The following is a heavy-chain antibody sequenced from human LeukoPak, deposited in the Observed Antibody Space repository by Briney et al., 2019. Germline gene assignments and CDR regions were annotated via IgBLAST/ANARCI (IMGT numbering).Heavy chain of an antibody. CDR2: ISYDGSNK. CDR1: GFTFSSYA. Sequence: PGGSLRLSCAASGFTFSSYAMHWVRQAPGKGLEWVTVISYDGSNKYYADSVKGRFTISRDNSKNTLYQQMNSLRAEDTAVYYCARDHRVSGWYGYFEYWGQGTLVTVSS. D-gene: IGHD6-19*01. V-gene: IGHV3-30-3*01. CDR3: ARDHRVSGWYGYFEY. J-gene: IGHJ4*02.